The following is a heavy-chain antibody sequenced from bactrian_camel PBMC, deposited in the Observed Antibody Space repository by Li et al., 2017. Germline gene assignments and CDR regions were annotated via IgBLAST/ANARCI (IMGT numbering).Heavy chain of an antibody. V-gene: IGHV3S53*01. CDR2: ITRDGTT. CDR3: AADSRVNGWWEGVPRCTPGSGY. CDR1: GFTFDPPD. J-gene: IGHJ6*01. D-gene: IGHD7*01. Sequence: QLVESGGGSVQAGGSLRLSCAVSGFTFDPPDMSWYRQAPGDQCEFVSKITRDGTTYYTDAVKGRFTISQNHAENRLYLEMNSLKPEDSAVYYCAADSRVNGWWEGVPRCTPGSGYWGQGTQVTVS.